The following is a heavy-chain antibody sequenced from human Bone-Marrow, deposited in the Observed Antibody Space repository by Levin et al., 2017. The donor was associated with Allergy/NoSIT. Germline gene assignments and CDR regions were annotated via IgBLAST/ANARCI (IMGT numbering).Heavy chain of an antibody. V-gene: IGHV3-15*07. CDR3: TTEIGDTLGPYGMAV. CDR1: GFTFSSAW. Sequence: PGGSLRLSCAASGFTFSSAWMTWVRQAPGKGLEWVGRLKSRTDGGTTDYAAPVQGRFTISRDDSKDTLYLQMNSLKIEDTAVYYCTTEIGDTLGPYGMAVWGQGTTVTVSS. D-gene: IGHD3-16*01. J-gene: IGHJ6*02. CDR2: LKSRTDGGTT.